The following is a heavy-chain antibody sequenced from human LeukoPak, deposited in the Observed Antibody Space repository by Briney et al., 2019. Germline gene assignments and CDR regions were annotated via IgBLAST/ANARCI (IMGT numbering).Heavy chain of an antibody. V-gene: IGHV1-2*02. Sequence: GASVKVSCKASGYTFTGYYMHWVRQAPGQGLEWMGWINPNSGGTNYAQKFQGRVTMTRDTSISTAYMELSRLRSDDTAVYYCARESLTVDPRVPSHHGIWGQGTMVTVSS. J-gene: IGHJ3*02. CDR1: GYTFTGYY. D-gene: IGHD3-22*01. CDR3: ARESLTVDPRVPSHHGI. CDR2: INPNSGGT.